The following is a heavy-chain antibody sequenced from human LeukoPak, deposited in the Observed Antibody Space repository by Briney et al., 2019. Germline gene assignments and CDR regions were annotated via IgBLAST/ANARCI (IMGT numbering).Heavy chain of an antibody. J-gene: IGHJ4*02. D-gene: IGHD3-22*01. CDR2: ISAYNGNT. V-gene: IGHV1-18*01. Sequence: PSVTLPCKSSGYTFTSCDINCVRQPTGQGIEWLGWISAYNGNTNYAQKLQGRVTMTTDTSTSTAYMELRSLRSDDTAVYYCARGMDYDSSGYSNWGQGTLVTVSS. CDR3: ARGMDYDSSGYSN. CDR1: GYTFTSCD.